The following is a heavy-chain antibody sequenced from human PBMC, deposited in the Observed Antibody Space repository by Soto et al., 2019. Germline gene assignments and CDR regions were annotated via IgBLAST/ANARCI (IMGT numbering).Heavy chain of an antibody. Sequence: GGSLRLSCAASGFTFSSYAMSWVRQAPGKGLEWVSAISGSGGSTYYADSVKGRFTISRDNSKNTLYLQMNSLRAEDTAVYYCAKDDPTLEYSSSSEDYWGQGTLVTVSS. CDR2: ISGSGGST. J-gene: IGHJ4*02. D-gene: IGHD6-6*01. V-gene: IGHV3-23*01. CDR3: AKDDPTLEYSSSSEDY. CDR1: GFTFSSYA.